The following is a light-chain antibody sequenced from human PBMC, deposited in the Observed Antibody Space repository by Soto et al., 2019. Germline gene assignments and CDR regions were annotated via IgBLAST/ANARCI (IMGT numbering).Light chain of an antibody. CDR1: QSISSY. CDR2: AAS. CDR3: RQSYSTPRT. Sequence: DIQMTQSPSSLSASVGDRVTITCRASQSISSYLNWYQQKPGKDPKLLIYAASSLQSGVPSRFSGSGSGTEFTLTISSLQPEDFATYYCRQSYSTPRTFGQGTKVEIK. V-gene: IGKV1-39*01. J-gene: IGKJ1*01.